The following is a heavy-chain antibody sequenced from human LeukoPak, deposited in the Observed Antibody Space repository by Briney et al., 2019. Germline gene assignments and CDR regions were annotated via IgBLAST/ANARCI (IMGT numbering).Heavy chain of an antibody. V-gene: IGHV5-51*01. J-gene: IGHJ4*02. CDR3: AVKGYCTGGYCYADS. CDR2: IYPGDSDT. D-gene: IGHD2-15*01. Sequence: GESLKISCKGSGYSFTTYWIGWVRQMPGKGLEWMGIIYPGDSDTRYSPSFQGQVTISADKSISTAYLQWSSLKASDTAMYYCAVKGYCTGGYCYADSWGQGTLVSVSS. CDR1: GYSFTTYW.